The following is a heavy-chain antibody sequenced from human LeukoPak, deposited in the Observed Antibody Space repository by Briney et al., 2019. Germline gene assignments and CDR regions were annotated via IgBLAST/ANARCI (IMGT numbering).Heavy chain of an antibody. J-gene: IGHJ4*02. D-gene: IGHD2-15*01. V-gene: IGHV3-23*01. CDR3: AVGYCSGGSCSGIDGDY. Sequence: MNXVXXXXGKGLEWXSAISGSGGSTYYADSVKGRFTISRDNSKNTLYLQMNSLRAEDTAVYYCAVGYCSGGSCSGIDGDYWGQGTLVTVSS. CDR2: ISGSGGST.